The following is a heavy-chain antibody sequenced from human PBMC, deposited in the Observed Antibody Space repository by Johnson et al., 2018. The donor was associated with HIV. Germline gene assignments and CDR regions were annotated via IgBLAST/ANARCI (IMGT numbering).Heavy chain of an antibody. CDR3: ARPIARGASDS. V-gene: IGHV3-30*04. D-gene: IGHD3-10*01. CDR2: ISYDGSNK. CDR1: GFTFSSYA. J-gene: IGHJ3*02. Sequence: QEQLVESGGGVVQPGRSLRLSCAASGFTFSSYAMHWVRQAPGKGLEWVAVISYDGSNKYYADSVEGRFTISRDNSKNTLYLQMDSLRAEDTAIYYCARPIARGASDSWGQGTMVTVSS.